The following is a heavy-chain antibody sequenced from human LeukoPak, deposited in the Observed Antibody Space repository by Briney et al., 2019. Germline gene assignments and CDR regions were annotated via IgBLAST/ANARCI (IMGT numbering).Heavy chain of an antibody. Sequence: ASVKVSCKASGGTFSSYAISWVRQAPGQGLEWMGRIIPILGIANYAQKFQGRVTITADKSTSTAYMELSSLRSEDTAVYYCARLDDIVVVPATRAWGQGTLVTVSS. CDR3: ARLDDIVVVPATRA. V-gene: IGHV1-69*04. CDR2: IIPILGIA. CDR1: GGTFSSYA. J-gene: IGHJ5*02. D-gene: IGHD2-2*01.